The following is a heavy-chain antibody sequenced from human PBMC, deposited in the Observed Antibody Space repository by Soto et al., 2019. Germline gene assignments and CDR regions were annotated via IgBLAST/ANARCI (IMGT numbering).Heavy chain of an antibody. CDR3: ARRGGHTISHGGYYGMDV. D-gene: IGHD2-15*01. CDR1: GYTFTSYG. J-gene: IGHJ6*02. Sequence: ASVKVSCKASGYTFTSYGISWVRQAPGQGLEWMGWIIPFNGNTNYAQKLQGRVTITADESTSTAYMELSSLRSEDTAVYYCARRGGHTISHGGYYGMDVWGQGTTVTVSS. CDR2: IIPFNGNT. V-gene: IGHV1-18*01.